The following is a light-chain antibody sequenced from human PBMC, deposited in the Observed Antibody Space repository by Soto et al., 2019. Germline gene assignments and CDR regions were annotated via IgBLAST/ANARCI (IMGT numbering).Light chain of an antibody. CDR2: DVS. CDR3: CSYAGSYTSPYVV. Sequence: QSALTQPRSVSGSPGQSVTISCTGTSSDVGGYNYVSWYQQHPGKAPKLMIYDVSTRPSGVPDRFSGSKSGNTASLTISGLQAEDEADYYCCSYAGSYTSPYVVFGGGTKLTVL. V-gene: IGLV2-11*01. CDR1: SSDVGGYNY. J-gene: IGLJ2*01.